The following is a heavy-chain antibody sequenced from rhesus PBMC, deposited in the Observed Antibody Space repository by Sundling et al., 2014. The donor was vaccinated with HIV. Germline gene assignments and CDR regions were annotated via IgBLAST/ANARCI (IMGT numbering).Heavy chain of an antibody. J-gene: IGHJ4*01. CDR3: AKAKYCSSTYCSHLFDY. CDR1: GFTFSSYG. V-gene: IGHV3S42*01. CDR2: INSGGGST. D-gene: IGHD2-15*01. Sequence: EVQLVETGGGLVQPGGSLKLSCAASGFTFSSYGMSWVRQAPGKGLEWVSAINSGGGSTYYADSVKGRFTISRDNSKNTLSLQMNSLRAEDTAVYYCAKAKYCSSTYCSHLFDYWGQGVLVTVSS.